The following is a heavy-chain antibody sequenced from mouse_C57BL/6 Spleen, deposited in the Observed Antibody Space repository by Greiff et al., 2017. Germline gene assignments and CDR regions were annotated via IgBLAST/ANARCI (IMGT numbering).Heavy chain of an antibody. D-gene: IGHD1-1*01. CDR1: GYAFSSSW. J-gene: IGHJ2*01. Sequence: VQLQQSGPELVKPGASVKISCKASGYAFSSSWMNWVKQRPGKGLEWIGRIYPGDGDTNYNGKFKGKATLTADKSSSTAYMQLSSLTSEDSAVYFCARSEYYGSRDYFDYWGQGTTLTVSS. CDR2: IYPGDGDT. V-gene: IGHV1-82*01. CDR3: ARSEYYGSRDYFDY.